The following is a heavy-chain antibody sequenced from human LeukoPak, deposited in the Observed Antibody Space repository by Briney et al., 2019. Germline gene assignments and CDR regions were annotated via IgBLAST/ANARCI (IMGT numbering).Heavy chain of an antibody. J-gene: IGHJ6*02. CDR3: ALYGASTPYYYYGMDV. Sequence: GESLKISCKGSGYSFTSYWIGWVRQMPGKGLEWMGIIFPGDSDTRYSPSFQGQVSISADKCISTAYLQWSSLKASDTAMYYCALYGASTPYYYYGMDVWGQGTTVTVSS. CDR2: IFPGDSDT. D-gene: IGHD4-17*01. V-gene: IGHV5-51*01. CDR1: GYSFTSYW.